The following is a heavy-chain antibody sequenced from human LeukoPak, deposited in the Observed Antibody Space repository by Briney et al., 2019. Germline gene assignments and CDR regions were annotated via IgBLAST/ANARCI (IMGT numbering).Heavy chain of an antibody. D-gene: IGHD4-17*01. Sequence: GGSLRLSCAASGFTFSDYYMSWIRQAPGKGLEWVSYISSSSSYTNYADSVKGRFTISRDNAKNSLYLQMNSLRAEDTAVYYCARLYGDYRGPVGYWGQGTLVTVSS. CDR3: ARLYGDYRGPVGY. CDR2: ISSSSSYT. V-gene: IGHV3-11*06. J-gene: IGHJ4*02. CDR1: GFTFSDYY.